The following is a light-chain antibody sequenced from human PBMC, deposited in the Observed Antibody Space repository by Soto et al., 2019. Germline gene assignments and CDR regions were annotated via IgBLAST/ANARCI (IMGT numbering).Light chain of an antibody. Sequence: DIQMTQSPPSLSASVGDRVTITCRASQGIEGFLAWYQQKPGTAPKLLVYGTSTLQVGVPSRFSGSGWGTDFTPTISSVQPEDVATYYCQKYNKAPWKFGQGTKV. CDR1: QGIEGF. J-gene: IGKJ1*01. CDR3: QKYNKAPWK. V-gene: IGKV1-27*01. CDR2: GTS.